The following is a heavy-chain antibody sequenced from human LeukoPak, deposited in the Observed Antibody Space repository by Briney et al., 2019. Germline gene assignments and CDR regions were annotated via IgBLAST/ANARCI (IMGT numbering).Heavy chain of an antibody. CDR1: AGSISSYY. V-gene: IGHV4-4*09. CDR3: ARLTGGSIAAAAYYYYMDV. Sequence: SETLSLTCTVSAGSISSYYWRWIRQPPGKGREWIRYVYNSGSTNDNTSLNSRVTISVDTSNIQFSLKLSSVTAADTAVYYCARLTGGSIAAAAYYYYMDVWGKGTTVTVSS. CDR2: VYNSGST. J-gene: IGHJ6*03. D-gene: IGHD6-13*01.